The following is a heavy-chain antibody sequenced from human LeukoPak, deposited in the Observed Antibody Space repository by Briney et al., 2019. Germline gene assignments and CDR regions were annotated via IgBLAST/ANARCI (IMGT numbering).Heavy chain of an antibody. Sequence: ASVKVSCKASGYTFTGYYMHWVRQAPGQGLEWMGWISAYNGNTNYAQKLQGRVTMTTDTSTSTAYMELRSLRSDDTAVYYCASFGSRDGYDAFDIWGQGTMVTVSS. D-gene: IGHD5-24*01. CDR1: GYTFTGYY. V-gene: IGHV1-18*04. CDR3: ASFGSRDGYDAFDI. J-gene: IGHJ3*02. CDR2: ISAYNGNT.